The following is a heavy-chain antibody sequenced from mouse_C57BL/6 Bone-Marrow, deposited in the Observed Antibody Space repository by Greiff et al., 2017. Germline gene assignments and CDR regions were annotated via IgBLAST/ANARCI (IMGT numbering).Heavy chain of an antibody. CDR2: IYLGNGYT. CDR1: GYTFTSYG. J-gene: IGHJ1*03. D-gene: IGHD3-2*02. CDR3: ARRFRGCFDV. V-gene: IGHV1-58*01. Sequence: VQLQQSGAELVRPGSSVKMSCKTSGYTFTSYGINWVKQRPGQGLEWIGYIYLGNGYTEYNEKFKGKATLTSDTSSSTAYMQLSSLTSEDSAIYICARRFRGCFDVGGRGNTVTVSA.